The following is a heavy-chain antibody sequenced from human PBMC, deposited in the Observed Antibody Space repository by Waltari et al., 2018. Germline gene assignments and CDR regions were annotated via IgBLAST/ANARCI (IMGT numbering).Heavy chain of an antibody. D-gene: IGHD3-16*01. V-gene: IGHV3-23*01. CDR2: ISGSGAST. Sequence: VQLLESGGGLLQPGGSLRLSCAASGFTFSNSAMNWVRQAPGEGLQWVSSISGSGASTFYTDSVKGRFIISRDNSKNTLYLQMNSLRAEDTALYYCAKVEGNGPLGIDYWGQGTLVTVSS. CDR3: AKVEGNGPLGIDY. CDR1: GFTFSNSA. J-gene: IGHJ4*02.